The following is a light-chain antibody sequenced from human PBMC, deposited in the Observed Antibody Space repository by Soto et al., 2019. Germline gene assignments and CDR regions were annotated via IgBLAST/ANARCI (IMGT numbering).Light chain of an antibody. CDR1: SSNIGAGYD. Sequence: QAVVTQPPSVSGAPGQRVTISCTGSSSNIGAGYDVHWYQQLPGTAPKLLIYGNSNRPSGVPDRFSGSKSGTSASLAITGLRAEDEADYYCQSYDSSLSGWVFGGGTKLTVX. CDR3: QSYDSSLSGWV. V-gene: IGLV1-40*01. CDR2: GNS. J-gene: IGLJ3*02.